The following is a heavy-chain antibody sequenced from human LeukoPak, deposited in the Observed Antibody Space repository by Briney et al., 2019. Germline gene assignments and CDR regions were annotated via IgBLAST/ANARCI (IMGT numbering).Heavy chain of an antibody. CDR1: GGSFSSYV. Sequence: GASVKVSCKASGGSFSSYVISGVRQAPGQGLEWMGRVIPIFGTANYAQKFQGRVTITTDESTSTAYMEPSSLRWEDSAVYYCARDLAYLDYWGQETLVTVSS. CDR2: VIPIFGTA. V-gene: IGHV1-69*05. CDR3: ARDLAYLDY. J-gene: IGHJ4*02. D-gene: IGHD5-12*01.